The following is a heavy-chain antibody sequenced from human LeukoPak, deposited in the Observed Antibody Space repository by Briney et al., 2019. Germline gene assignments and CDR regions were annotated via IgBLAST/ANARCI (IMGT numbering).Heavy chain of an antibody. CDR3: ARVPPNTGWKADY. CDR2: ISLDGNTR. D-gene: IGHD6-19*01. V-gene: IGHV3-30-3*01. J-gene: IGHJ4*02. CDR1: GFTFSSYT. Sequence: GGSLRLSCAASGFTFSSYTMHWVRQAPSKGLDWVAIISLDGNTRYYADSVRGRFTISRDNSKNTLYLQMDSLRAEDTAVYYCARVPPNTGWKADYWGQGTLVTVSS.